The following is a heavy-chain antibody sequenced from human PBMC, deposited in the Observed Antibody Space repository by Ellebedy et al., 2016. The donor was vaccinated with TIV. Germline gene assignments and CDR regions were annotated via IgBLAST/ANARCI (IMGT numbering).Heavy chain of an antibody. Sequence: MPSETLSLTCTVSGGSIFNYYWSWIRQPPGKGLEWIGYIYYSGSTNYNPYLKSRVTISIDTSKNQFSLKLSSVTAADTAVYYCARVLRAGRDGHVFDAWGQGTLVTVSS. CDR3: ARVLRAGRDGHVFDA. D-gene: IGHD1-1*01. J-gene: IGHJ4*02. CDR1: GGSIFNYY. CDR2: IYYSGST. V-gene: IGHV4-59*12.